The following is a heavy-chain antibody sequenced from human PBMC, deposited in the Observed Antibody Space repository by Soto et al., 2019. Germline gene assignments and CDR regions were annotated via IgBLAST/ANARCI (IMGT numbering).Heavy chain of an antibody. CDR2: IWYDGNNK. Sequence: GGPLRLSCAASGFAFSSHGMHWVRQAPGNGREWVAVIWYDGNNKHYAYSVKGRFTISRDNSKNTLYLQMNSLRAEDTAVYYCARQVVPAAPYYYYGMDAWGQGTTVTVS. D-gene: IGHD2-2*01. CDR3: ARQVVPAAPYYYYGMDA. V-gene: IGHV3-33*08. CDR1: GFAFSSHG. J-gene: IGHJ6*02.